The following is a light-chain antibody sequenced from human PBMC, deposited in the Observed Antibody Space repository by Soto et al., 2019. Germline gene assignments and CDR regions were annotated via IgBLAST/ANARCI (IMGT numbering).Light chain of an antibody. V-gene: IGKV3-11*01. J-gene: IGKJ5*01. CDR2: DAS. CDR3: QQRSNWPIT. Sequence: EIVLTHSPATLSLSPVERATLSFRASQSVSSSLAWYQQKPGQAPRLLIHDASNRATGIPARFSGSGSGTDFTLTISSLEPEDFAVYYCQQRSNWPITFGQGTRLEIK. CDR1: QSVSSS.